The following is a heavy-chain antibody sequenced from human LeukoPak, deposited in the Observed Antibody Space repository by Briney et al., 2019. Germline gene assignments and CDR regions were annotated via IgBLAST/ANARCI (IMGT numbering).Heavy chain of an antibody. V-gene: IGHV3-23*01. J-gene: IGHJ4*02. Sequence: GGSLRLSCAASGFTFSNYLFSWVRQAPGKGLEWISTISSSGDSTYYADSVKGWFTVSRDNSENTVFLHMSSLRAGDTAIYHCAKEAWLLWGQGTLVTVSS. CDR3: AKEAWLL. D-gene: IGHD5-12*01. CDR1: GFTFSNYL. CDR2: ISSSGDST.